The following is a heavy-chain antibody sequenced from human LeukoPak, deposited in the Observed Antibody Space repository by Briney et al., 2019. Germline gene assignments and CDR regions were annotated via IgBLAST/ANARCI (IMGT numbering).Heavy chain of an antibody. CDR3: ARDRLADCSSTSCYTKWFDS. V-gene: IGHV4-4*07. Sequence: SETLSLTCTVSRVSLSSYYWSWIRQPAGKGLEWIGRIYTSGSTNYNPSIKSRVTMSVDTSKNQFSVKLSSVTAADTAVYYCARDRLADCSSTSCYTKWFDSWGQGTLVTVSS. J-gene: IGHJ5*01. D-gene: IGHD2-2*02. CDR1: RVSLSSYY. CDR2: IYTSGST.